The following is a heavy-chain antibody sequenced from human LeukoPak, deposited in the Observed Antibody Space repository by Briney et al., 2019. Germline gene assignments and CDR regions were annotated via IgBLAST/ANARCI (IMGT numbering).Heavy chain of an antibody. J-gene: IGHJ4*02. Sequence: PGGSLKLSCAASGFTFSGSAMHWVRQASGKGLEWVGRIRSKANTYATAYGASVKGRFTISRDDSKNTAYLQMNSLKTEDTAVYYCTRLRRDVSQSDFDYWGQGTLVTVSS. CDR1: GFTFSGSA. CDR2: IRSKANTYAT. D-gene: IGHD5-24*01. V-gene: IGHV3-73*01. CDR3: TRLRRDVSQSDFDY.